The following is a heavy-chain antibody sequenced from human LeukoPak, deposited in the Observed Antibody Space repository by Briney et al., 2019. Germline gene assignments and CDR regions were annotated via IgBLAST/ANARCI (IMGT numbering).Heavy chain of an antibody. CDR2: INHSGST. D-gene: IGHD3-3*01. Sequence: SETLSLTCAVYGGSFSGYYWSWIRQPPGKGLEWIGEINHSGSTNYNPSLKSRVTISVDTSKNQFSLKLSSVTAADTAVYYCARAGPELEWFSYFDYWGQGTLVTVSS. CDR3: ARAGPELEWFSYFDY. V-gene: IGHV4-34*01. CDR1: GGSFSGYY. J-gene: IGHJ4*02.